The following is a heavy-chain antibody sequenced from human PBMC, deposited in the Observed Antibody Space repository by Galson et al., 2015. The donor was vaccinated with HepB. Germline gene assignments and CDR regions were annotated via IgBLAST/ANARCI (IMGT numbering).Heavy chain of an antibody. CDR3: ARDEGYGSPLYYYGMDV. J-gene: IGHJ6*02. D-gene: IGHD5-18*01. CDR2: IIPIFGTA. Sequence: SVKVSCKASGGTFSSYAISWVRQAPGQGLEWMGGIIPIFGTANYAQKFQGRVTITADKSTSTAYMELSSLRSEDTAVYYCARDEGYGSPLYYYGMDVWGQGTTVTVSS. CDR1: GGTFSSYA. V-gene: IGHV1-69*06.